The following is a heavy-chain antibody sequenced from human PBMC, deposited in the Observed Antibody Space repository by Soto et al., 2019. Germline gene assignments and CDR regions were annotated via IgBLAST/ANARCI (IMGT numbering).Heavy chain of an antibody. V-gene: IGHV1-69*13. CDR1: GGTFSSYA. Sequence: GASVKVSCKASGGTFSSYAISWVRQAPGQGLEWMGGIIPIFGTANYAQKFQGRVTITADESTSTAYMELSSLRSEDTAVYYCARVGSGWSTRPPPRGYYFDYWGQGTLVTVSS. CDR3: ARVGSGWSTRPPPRGYYFDY. D-gene: IGHD6-19*01. CDR2: IIPIFGTA. J-gene: IGHJ4*02.